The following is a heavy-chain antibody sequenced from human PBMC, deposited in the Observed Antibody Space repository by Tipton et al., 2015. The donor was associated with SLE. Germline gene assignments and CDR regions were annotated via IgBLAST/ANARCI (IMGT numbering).Heavy chain of an antibody. CDR1: GGSLSSYY. Sequence: TLSLTCTVSGGSLSSYYWSWIRQPAGKGLEWIGRIYASGSTEYNPSLKSRVTISVDPSKNQFSLRLTSLTAADTAVYYCARLRVVAATGWFDPWGQGTLVTVSS. CDR2: IYASGST. J-gene: IGHJ5*02. V-gene: IGHV4-4*07. D-gene: IGHD2-15*01. CDR3: ARLRVVAATGWFDP.